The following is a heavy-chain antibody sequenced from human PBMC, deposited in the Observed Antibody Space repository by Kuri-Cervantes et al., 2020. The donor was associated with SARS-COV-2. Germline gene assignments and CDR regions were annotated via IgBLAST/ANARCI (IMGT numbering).Heavy chain of an antibody. J-gene: IGHJ4*02. CDR1: GFTFSSYS. V-gene: IGHV3-30*18. CDR3: AKDQGDSYGISYFDY. Sequence: GGSLRLSCAASGFTFSSYSMNWVRQAPGKGLEWVAVISYDGSNKYYADSVKGRFTISRDNSKNTLYLQMNSLRVEDTAVYYCAKDQGDSYGISYFDYWGQGTLVTVSS. CDR2: ISYDGSNK. D-gene: IGHD5-18*01.